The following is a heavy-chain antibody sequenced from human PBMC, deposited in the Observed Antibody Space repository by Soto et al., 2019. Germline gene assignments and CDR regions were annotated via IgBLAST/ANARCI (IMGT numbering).Heavy chain of an antibody. CDR2: ISYDGSNK. CDR1: GFTFSSYA. V-gene: IGHV3-30-3*01. J-gene: IGHJ4*02. D-gene: IGHD6-19*01. Sequence: QVQLVESGGGVVQPGRSLRLSCAASGFTFSSYAMHWVRQAPGKGLEWVAVISYDGSNKYYADSVKGRFTISRDNSKNTLYLQMNSLRAEDTAVYYCATDGEWLALDYWGQGTLVTVSS. CDR3: ATDGEWLALDY.